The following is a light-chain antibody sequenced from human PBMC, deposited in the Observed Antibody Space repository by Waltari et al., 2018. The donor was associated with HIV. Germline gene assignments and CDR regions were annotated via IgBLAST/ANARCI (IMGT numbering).Light chain of an antibody. CDR1: QSISNNY. Sequence: ELVLTQSPGTLSLSPGERATLSCRASQSISNNYLAWYQQRPGQAPRLLIYGASSRATAIPERFSGSGSGTDFTLTISRLEPEDSAVFYCQQYGTSYTFGQGTKLEIK. CDR2: GAS. J-gene: IGKJ2*01. CDR3: QQYGTSYT. V-gene: IGKV3-20*01.